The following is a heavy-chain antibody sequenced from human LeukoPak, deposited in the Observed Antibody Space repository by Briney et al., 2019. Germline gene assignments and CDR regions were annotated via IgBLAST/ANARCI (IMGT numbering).Heavy chain of an antibody. CDR3: ARGGNYGAFDI. CDR2: IYTSGST. Sequence: SETLSLTCTVSGGSIGSGSYYWSWIRQPAGKGLEWIGRIYTSGSTNYNPSLKSRVTISVDTSKNQFSLKLSSVTAADTAVYYCARGGNYGAFDIWGQGTMVTVSS. CDR1: GGSIGSGSYY. J-gene: IGHJ3*02. D-gene: IGHD1-7*01. V-gene: IGHV4-61*02.